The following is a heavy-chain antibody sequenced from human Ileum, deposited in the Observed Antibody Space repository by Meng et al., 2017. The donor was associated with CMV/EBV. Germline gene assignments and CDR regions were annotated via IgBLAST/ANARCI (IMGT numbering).Heavy chain of an antibody. V-gene: IGHV3-53*01. J-gene: IGHJ4*02. CDR2: IYSGGST. CDR3: ARETSVGAFDY. D-gene: IGHD1-26*01. Sequence: VLLVESGGGLIQPGGSLRLACAASGFPVSRNYMSWVRQAPGKGLEWVSVIYSGGSTYYADSVKGRFTISRDNSKNTLSLQMNSLRAEDTAVYYCARETSVGAFDYWGQGTLVTVSS. CDR1: GFPVSRNY.